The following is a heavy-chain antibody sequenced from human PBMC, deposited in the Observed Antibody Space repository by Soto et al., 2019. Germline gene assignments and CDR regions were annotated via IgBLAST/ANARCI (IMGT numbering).Heavy chain of an antibody. CDR1: GFTFSSYA. CDR3: ASSNSPALLWFGEFPNWFDP. J-gene: IGHJ5*02. CDR2: ISYDGSNK. Sequence: GESLKISCAASGFTFSSYAMHWVRQAPGKGLEWVAVISYDGSNKYYADSVKGRFTISRDNSKNTLYLQMNSLRAEDTAVYYCASSNSPALLWFGEFPNWFDPWGQGTLVTVSS. V-gene: IGHV3-30-3*01. D-gene: IGHD3-10*01.